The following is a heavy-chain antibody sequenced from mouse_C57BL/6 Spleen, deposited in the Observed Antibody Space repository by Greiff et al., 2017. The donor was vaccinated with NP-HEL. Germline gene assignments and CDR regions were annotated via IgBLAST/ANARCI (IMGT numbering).Heavy chain of an antibody. V-gene: IGHV1-80*01. CDR1: GYAFSSYW. CDR3: ARGDDYLWYFDV. D-gene: IGHD2-4*01. Sequence: QVQLKQSGAELVKPGASVKISCKASGYAFSSYWMNWVKQRPGKGLEWIGQIYPGDGDTNYNGKFKGKATLTADKSSSTAYMQLSSLTSEDSAVYFCARGDDYLWYFDVWGTGTTVTVSS. CDR2: IYPGDGDT. J-gene: IGHJ1*03.